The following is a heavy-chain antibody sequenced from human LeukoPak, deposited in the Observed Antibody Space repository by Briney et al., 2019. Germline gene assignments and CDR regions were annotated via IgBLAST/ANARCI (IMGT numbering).Heavy chain of an antibody. CDR2: IYHSGST. Sequence: SETLSLTCAVSGGSISSGGYSWRWLRQPPGKGLEWIGYIYHSGSTYYNPSLKSPVTISVDRSKNQFSLKLSSVTAADTAVYYCARCLEWQNWFDPWGQGTLVTVSS. V-gene: IGHV4-30-2*01. D-gene: IGHD3-3*01. CDR1: GGSISSGGYS. CDR3: ARCLEWQNWFDP. J-gene: IGHJ5*02.